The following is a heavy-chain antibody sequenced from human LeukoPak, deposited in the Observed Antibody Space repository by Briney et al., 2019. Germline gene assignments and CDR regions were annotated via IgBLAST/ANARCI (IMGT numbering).Heavy chain of an antibody. V-gene: IGHV4-31*03. CDR1: GGSISSGGYY. CDR3: ARGLRWFGESD. J-gene: IGHJ4*02. Sequence: PAETLSLTCTVSGGSISSGGYYWSWIRQHPGKGLEWIGYIYYSGSTYYNPSLKSRVTISVDTSKNQFSLKLSSVTAADTAVYYCARGLRWFGESDWGQGTLVTVSS. D-gene: IGHD3-10*01. CDR2: IYYSGST.